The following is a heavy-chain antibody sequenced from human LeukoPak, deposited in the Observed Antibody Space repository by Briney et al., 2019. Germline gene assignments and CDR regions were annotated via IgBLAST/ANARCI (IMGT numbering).Heavy chain of an antibody. D-gene: IGHD1-14*01. CDR3: ARAGKTRDRLYYFDY. Sequence: AASVKVSCKASGGTFSSYAISWVRQAPGQGLEWMGRIIPILGIANYAQKFQGRVTITADKSTSTAYMELSSLRSEDTAVYYCARAGKTRDRLYYFDYWGQGTLVTVSS. CDR2: IIPILGIA. V-gene: IGHV1-69*04. CDR1: GGTFSSYA. J-gene: IGHJ4*02.